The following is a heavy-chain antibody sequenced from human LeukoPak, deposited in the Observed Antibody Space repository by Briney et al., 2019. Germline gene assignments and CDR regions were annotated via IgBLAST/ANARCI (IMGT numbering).Heavy chain of an antibody. CDR1: GYTFTRYG. CDR3: ARGAFTIFGVVIIRQWFDP. J-gene: IGHJ5*02. D-gene: IGHD3-3*01. CDR2: ISASNGNT. V-gene: IGHV1-18*01. Sequence: ASLKVSCKSFGYTFTRYGISWVRQAPGQGLEWVGWISASNGNTKYAQNFEGRVTMTTDTSTSTAYMELRSLRADDTAVYYCARGAFTIFGVVIIRQWFDPWGQGTLVTVSS.